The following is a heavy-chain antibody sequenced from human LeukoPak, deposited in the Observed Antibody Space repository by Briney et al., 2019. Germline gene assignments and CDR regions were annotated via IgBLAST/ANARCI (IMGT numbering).Heavy chain of an antibody. CDR3: ARAPPLGIYYGSANFDY. D-gene: IGHD3-10*01. V-gene: IGHV1-2*02. CDR2: INPNSGGT. CDR1: GYTFTGYY. Sequence: ASVKVSCKASGYTFTGYYMHWVRQAPGQGLEWMGWINPNSGGTNYAQKFQGRVTMTRDTSISTAYMELSRLRSDDTAVYYCARAPPLGIYYGSANFDYWGQGTLVTVSS. J-gene: IGHJ4*02.